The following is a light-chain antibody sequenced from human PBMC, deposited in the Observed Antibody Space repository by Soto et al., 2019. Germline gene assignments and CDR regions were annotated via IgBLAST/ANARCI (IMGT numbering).Light chain of an antibody. Sequence: DIQMTQSPSTLSASVGDRVTITCRASQSISSWLAWYQQKPGTATKLLIYKASTLQSGVPSRFSGGGSGTEFTLTFSSLQPDDSATYYCQQYNDNWTFGQGTKVEIK. CDR1: QSISSW. CDR2: KAS. V-gene: IGKV1-5*03. CDR3: QQYNDNWT. J-gene: IGKJ1*01.